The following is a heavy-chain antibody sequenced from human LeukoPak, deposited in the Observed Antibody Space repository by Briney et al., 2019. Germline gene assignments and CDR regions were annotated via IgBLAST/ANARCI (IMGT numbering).Heavy chain of an antibody. CDR3: AREVFEGQRQSDAFDV. CDR1: GFTFSSHW. V-gene: IGHV3-74*01. J-gene: IGHJ3*01. CDR2: VNGPGDWT. D-gene: IGHD6-25*01. Sequence: GGSLRLSCAAPGFTFSSHWMHWVRQAPGEGLVWVSRVNGPGDWTHYADSVRGRLIISRDNAENTISLQVNNLRAEDTAVYFCAREVFEGQRQSDAFDVWGQGTMVTVS.